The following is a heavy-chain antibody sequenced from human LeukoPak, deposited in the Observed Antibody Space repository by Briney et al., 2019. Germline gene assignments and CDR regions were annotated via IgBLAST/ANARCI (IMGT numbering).Heavy chain of an antibody. CDR1: GFTFSSYW. V-gene: IGHV3-74*01. CDR2: IGSDGSST. D-gene: IGHD5-24*01. J-gene: IGHJ4*02. CDR3: ARETPRRGETRDGYR. Sequence: PGGSLRLSCAASGFTFSSYWMHWVRQVPGKGLVWVSRIGSDGSSTSFADSVKGRFTISRDNAKNTLYLQMNSLRAEDTAVYYCARETPRRGETRDGYRWGQGTLVIVSS.